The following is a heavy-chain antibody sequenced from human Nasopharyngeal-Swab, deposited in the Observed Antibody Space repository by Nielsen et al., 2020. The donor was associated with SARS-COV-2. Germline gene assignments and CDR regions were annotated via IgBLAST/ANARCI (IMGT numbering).Heavy chain of an antibody. CDR1: GFTFSSYA. V-gene: IGHV3-23*01. Sequence: GESLKISGAASGFTFSSYAMSWVRQAPGKGLEWVSIISGSGDTTYYADSVNDRFTISRDNSKNTLYLQMNSLRVEDTALYYCAKAPYLRGLDVWGQGTTVTVSS. J-gene: IGHJ6*02. CDR2: ISGSGDTT. D-gene: IGHD2-21*01. CDR3: AKAPYLRGLDV.